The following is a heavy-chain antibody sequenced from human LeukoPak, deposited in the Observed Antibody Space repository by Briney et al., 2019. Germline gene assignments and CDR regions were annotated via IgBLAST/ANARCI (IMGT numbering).Heavy chain of an antibody. CDR1: GYTFTSYY. V-gene: IGHV1-46*01. CDR2: INPSGGST. D-gene: IGHD3-22*01. Sequence: ASVTVSCTASGYTFTSYYMHWVRQAPGQGLEWMGIINPSGGSTSYAQKFQGRVTMTRDTSTSTVYMELSSLRSEDTAVYYCARYYYDTTVRVSYFDYWGQGTLVTVSS. J-gene: IGHJ4*02. CDR3: ARYYYDTTVRVSYFDY.